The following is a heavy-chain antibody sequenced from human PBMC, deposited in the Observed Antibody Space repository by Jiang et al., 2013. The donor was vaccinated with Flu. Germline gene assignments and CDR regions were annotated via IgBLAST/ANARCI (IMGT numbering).Heavy chain of an antibody. V-gene: IGHV5-51*01. J-gene: IGHJ4*02. CDR1: FSNFW. CDR2: IFPGDSDT. CDR3: ARTHLEQWLVPYYFDY. D-gene: IGHD6-19*01. Sequence: FSNFWIVWVRQLPGKGLEWMGVIFPGDSDTRYSPSFQGQVTISADKATNTAYLQWSSLKASDTAMYYCARTHLEQWLVPYYFDYWGQGTLVTVSS.